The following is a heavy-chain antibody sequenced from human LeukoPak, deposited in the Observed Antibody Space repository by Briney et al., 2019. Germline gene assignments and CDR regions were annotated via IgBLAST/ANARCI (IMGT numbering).Heavy chain of an antibody. CDR2: ISSSSSYI. Sequence: GSLRLSCAASGFTFSSYWMSWVRQAPGKGLEWVSSISSSSSYIYYADSVKGRFTISRDNAKNSLYLQMNSLRAEDTAVYYCARVSRDGYNSRTFDYWGQGTLVTVSS. D-gene: IGHD5-24*01. J-gene: IGHJ4*02. V-gene: IGHV3-21*01. CDR3: ARVSRDGYNSRTFDY. CDR1: GFTFSSYW.